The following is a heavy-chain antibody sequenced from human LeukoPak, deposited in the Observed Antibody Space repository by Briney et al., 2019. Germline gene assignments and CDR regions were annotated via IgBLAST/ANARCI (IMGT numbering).Heavy chain of an antibody. CDR1: GFNFRIYN. Sequence: TGGSLRLSCAASGFNFRIYNMNWVRQAPGKGLEWVSYISSGSTTIYYADSVKGRCTISRDNAKNSLYLQMNSLRDEDTAVYYCARVKYYGSGCDYWGQGTLVAVSS. V-gene: IGHV3-48*02. D-gene: IGHD3-10*01. CDR3: ARVKYYGSGCDY. J-gene: IGHJ4*02. CDR2: ISSGSTTI.